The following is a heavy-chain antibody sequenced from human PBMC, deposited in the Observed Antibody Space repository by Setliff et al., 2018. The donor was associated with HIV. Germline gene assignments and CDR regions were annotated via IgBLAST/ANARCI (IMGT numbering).Heavy chain of an antibody. D-gene: IGHD2-8*01. V-gene: IGHV3-21*01. CDR3: ARTEEWWRPFDY. CDR1: GFTFSSYS. J-gene: IGHJ4*02. Sequence: LRLSCAASGFTFSSYSMNWVRQAPGKGLEWVSSISSSSSYIYYADSVKGRFTISRDNSKNTLYLQMNSLRAEDTAVYYCARTEEWWRPFDYWGQGTLVTVSS. CDR2: ISSSSSYI.